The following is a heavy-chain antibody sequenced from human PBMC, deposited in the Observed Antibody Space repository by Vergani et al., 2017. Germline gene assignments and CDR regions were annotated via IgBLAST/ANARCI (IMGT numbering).Heavy chain of an antibody. V-gene: IGHV4-39*01. CDR1: GGSITSSSYY. CDR2: IYHSGGA. CDR3: ARTESFILRYFHWAL. D-gene: IGHD3-9*01. J-gene: IGHJ4*02. Sequence: QLHLHESGPGLVQPSETLSLTCTVSGGSITSSSYYWGWIRQPPGKGLEWIGNIYHSGGAYYNPSLKGRVTISVDTSKNQFSLEVTSVTAADTAIYFCARTESFILRYFHWALWGQGTLVTVSS.